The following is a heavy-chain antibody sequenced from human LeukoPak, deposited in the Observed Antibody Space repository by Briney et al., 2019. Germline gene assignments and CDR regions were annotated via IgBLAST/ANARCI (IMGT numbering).Heavy chain of an antibody. D-gene: IGHD3-22*01. Sequence: GGSLRLSWAASGFTFSSYTMNWVRQAPGKGLEWVSSFSSKRNSTHYADSVKGRFTISRDNAKNSLFRQMNGLRVEATAVYYCARDLDSSAYYQGFDYWGQGTLVTVSS. CDR1: GFTFSSYT. CDR2: FSSKRNST. CDR3: ARDLDSSAYYQGFDY. V-gene: IGHV3-21*01. J-gene: IGHJ4*02.